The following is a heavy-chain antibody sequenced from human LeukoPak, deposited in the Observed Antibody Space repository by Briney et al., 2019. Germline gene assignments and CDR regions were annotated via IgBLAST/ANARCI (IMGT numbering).Heavy chain of an antibody. CDR1: GYTFTAYC. CDR3: VREARAAADY. V-gene: IGHV1-2*02. D-gene: IGHD2-15*01. Sequence: ASVKVSCKASGYTFTAYCMHWVRQAPGQGLEWVGWINSGSGDTNYAQRFQGRVTVTRDTSISTTYMEVYNLKSDDTAVYYCVREARAAADYWGQGTLVTVSS. CDR2: INSGSGDT. J-gene: IGHJ4*02.